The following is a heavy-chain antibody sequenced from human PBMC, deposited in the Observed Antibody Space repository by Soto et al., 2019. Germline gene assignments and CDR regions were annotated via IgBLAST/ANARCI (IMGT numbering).Heavy chain of an antibody. CDR1: GFTFSSYG. J-gene: IGHJ6*03. CDR2: IWCDGSNK. V-gene: IGHV3-33*01. D-gene: IGHD3-3*01. CDR3: ARERAIFGNYVLVYYMDV. Sequence: QVQLVESGGGVVQPGRSLRLSCAASGFTFSSYGMHWVRQAPGKGLEWVAGIWCDGSNKYYADSVKGRFTISRDNSKNTLYLQMNSLRAEDAAVYYCARERAIFGNYVLVYYMDVWGKGTTVTVSS.